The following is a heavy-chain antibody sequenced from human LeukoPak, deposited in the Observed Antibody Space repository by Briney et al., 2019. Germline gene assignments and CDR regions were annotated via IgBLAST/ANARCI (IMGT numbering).Heavy chain of an antibody. CDR3: ARALNMGFDY. V-gene: IGHV3-7*01. CDR1: GFTFSSSW. Sequence: PGGSLRLSCAASGFTFSSSWMTWVRQVPGRGLEWLANIEEDGSEKYYVDSVKGRFTISRDNAKNSLYLQMNSLRAEDTAVYYCARALNMGFDYWGQGTLVTVSS. J-gene: IGHJ4*02. D-gene: IGHD4/OR15-4a*01. CDR2: IEEDGSEK.